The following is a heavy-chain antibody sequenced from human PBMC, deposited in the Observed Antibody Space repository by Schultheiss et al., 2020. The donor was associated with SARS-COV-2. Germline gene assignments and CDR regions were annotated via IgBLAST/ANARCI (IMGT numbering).Heavy chain of an antibody. V-gene: IGHV3-48*03. D-gene: IGHD6-6*01. CDR1: GFTFSSYA. J-gene: IGHJ6*02. CDR3: ARGSGSSVGFDYYYYGMDV. CDR2: ISSSGSTI. Sequence: GGSLRLSCAASGFTFSSYAMHWVRQAPGKGLEWVSYISSSGSTIYYADSVKGRFTISRDNAKNLLYLQMNSLRAEDTAVYYCARGSGSSVGFDYYYYGMDVWGQGTTVTVSS.